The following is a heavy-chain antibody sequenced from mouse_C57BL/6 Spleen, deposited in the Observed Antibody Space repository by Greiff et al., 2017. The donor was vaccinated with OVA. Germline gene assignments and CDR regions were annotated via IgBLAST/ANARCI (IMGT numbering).Heavy chain of an antibody. J-gene: IGHJ2*01. CDR3: ANKASYYFDY. Sequence: EVQLQQSGPELVKPGASVKMSCKASGYTFTDYNMHWVKQSHGKSLEWIGYINPNNGGTSYNQKFKGKATLTVNKSSSTAYMELRSLTSEESAVYDCANKASYYFDYWGQGTTLTVSS. V-gene: IGHV1-22*01. CDR1: GYTFTDYN. D-gene: IGHD6-1*01. CDR2: INPNNGGT.